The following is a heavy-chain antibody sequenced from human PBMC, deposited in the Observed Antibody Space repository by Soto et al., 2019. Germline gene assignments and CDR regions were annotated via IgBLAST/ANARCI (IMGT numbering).Heavy chain of an antibody. CDR1: GGTFSSYT. Sequence: QVQLVQSGAEVKKPGSSVKVSCKASGGTFSSYTISWVRQAPGQGLEWMGRIIPILGIANYAQKFQGRVXXXXDKSTSTAYMELXSLXXEDTAVYYCARXGXGSSGPIDYWGQGTLVTVSS. D-gene: IGHD6-19*01. CDR2: IIPILGIA. CDR3: ARXGXGSSGPIDY. V-gene: IGHV1-69*02. J-gene: IGHJ4*02.